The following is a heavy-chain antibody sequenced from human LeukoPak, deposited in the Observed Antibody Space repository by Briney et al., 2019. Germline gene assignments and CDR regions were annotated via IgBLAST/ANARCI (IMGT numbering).Heavy chain of an antibody. V-gene: IGHV3-23*01. CDR2: ISGSGGST. CDR1: GFTFSSYA. CDR3: AKAVGYSYDLDAFDI. Sequence: GGSLRLSCAASGFTFSSYAISWVRQAPGKGLEWVSAISGSGGSTYYADSVKGRFTISRDNSKNTLYLQMNSLRAEDTAVYYCAKAVGYSYDLDAFDIWGQGTMVTVSS. D-gene: IGHD5-18*01. J-gene: IGHJ3*02.